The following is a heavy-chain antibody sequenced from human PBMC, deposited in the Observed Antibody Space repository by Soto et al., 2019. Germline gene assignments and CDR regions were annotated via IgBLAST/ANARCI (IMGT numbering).Heavy chain of an antibody. Sequence: SVKVSCKASGGTFSSYAISWVRQAPGQGLEWMGGIIPIFGTANYAQKFQGRVTITADESTSTAYMELSSLRSEDTAVYYCASAVLRYFDWLSPFDYWGQGTLVTVSS. J-gene: IGHJ4*02. CDR3: ASAVLRYFDWLSPFDY. D-gene: IGHD3-9*01. V-gene: IGHV1-69*13. CDR2: IIPIFGTA. CDR1: GGTFSSYA.